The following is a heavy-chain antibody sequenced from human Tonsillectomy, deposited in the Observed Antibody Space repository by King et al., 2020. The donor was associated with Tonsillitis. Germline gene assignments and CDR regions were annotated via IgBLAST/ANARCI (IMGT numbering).Heavy chain of an antibody. D-gene: IGHD3-22*01. Sequence: VQLVQSGAEVKKPGASVKVSCKASDYSFTSLCISWGRQAPVQGLEWMGWISAYNGNTNHAQKFQGRFTMTTDTSPCTAYMELRSLRCDDTAVYYCARQGRVKTNSYDSRGYSDAFDIWGQGTMVTVSS. CDR1: DYSFTSLC. CDR3: ARQGRVKTNSYDSRGYSDAFDI. CDR2: ISAYNGNT. J-gene: IGHJ3*02. V-gene: IGHV1-18*01.